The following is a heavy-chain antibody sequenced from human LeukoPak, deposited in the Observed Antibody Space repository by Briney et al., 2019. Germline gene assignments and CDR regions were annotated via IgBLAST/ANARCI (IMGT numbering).Heavy chain of an antibody. D-gene: IGHD2-21*02. CDR1: GGSISSYY. CDR3: ARRKVVTATLDAFDI. J-gene: IGHJ3*02. Sequence: SETLSLTCTVSGGSISSYYWSWNRQPAGKGLEWIGRIYTSGSTNYNPSLKSRVTMSADTSKNQFSLKLSSVTAADTAVYYCARRKVVTATLDAFDIWGQGTMVTVSS. V-gene: IGHV4-4*07. CDR2: IYTSGST.